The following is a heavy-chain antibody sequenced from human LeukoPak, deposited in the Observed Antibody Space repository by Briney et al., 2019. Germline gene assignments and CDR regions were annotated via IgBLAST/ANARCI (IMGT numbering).Heavy chain of an antibody. J-gene: IGHJ6*02. D-gene: IGHD3-10*01. CDR2: INHSGST. Sequence: PSETLPLTCAVYGGSFSGYYWSWIRQPPGKGLEWIGEINHSGSTNYNPSLKSRVTISVDPSKNQFSLKLSSVTAADTAVYYCDRDGSGYGMDVWGQGTTVTVSS. CDR1: GGSFSGYY. CDR3: DRDGSGYGMDV. V-gene: IGHV4-34*01.